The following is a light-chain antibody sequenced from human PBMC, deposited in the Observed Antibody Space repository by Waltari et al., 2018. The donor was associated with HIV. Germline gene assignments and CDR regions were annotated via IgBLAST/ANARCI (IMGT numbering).Light chain of an antibody. J-gene: IGLJ2*01. CDR2: DVN. CDR3: SSYGGVASYLI. CDR1: SSAIGAYDY. Sequence: QSALTQPRSVSGSPGQSVTISCTGTSSAIGAYDYVSWFQKFPGRAPKLLIFDVNKRPSGVPDRFSGFKSGDTASLTISGLQPDDESDYFCSSYGGVASYLIFGGGTTLTVL. V-gene: IGLV2-11*01.